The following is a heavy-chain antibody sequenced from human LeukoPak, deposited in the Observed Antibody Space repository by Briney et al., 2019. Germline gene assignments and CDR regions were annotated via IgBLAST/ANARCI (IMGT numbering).Heavy chain of an antibody. Sequence: ASVKVSRKASGYSFSGYVMHWVRQTPGQRLEWMGWINPANDETKYSEKFQGRVTITRDTSASTAYMELSNLRSADTAVYYCARDRGGTGDFDYWGQGTLVTVSS. D-gene: IGHD1-1*01. CDR1: GYSFSGYV. CDR2: INPANDET. V-gene: IGHV1-3*01. CDR3: ARDRGGTGDFDY. J-gene: IGHJ4*02.